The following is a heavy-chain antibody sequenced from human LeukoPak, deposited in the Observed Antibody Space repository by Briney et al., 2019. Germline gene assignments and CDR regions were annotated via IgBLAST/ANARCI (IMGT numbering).Heavy chain of an antibody. V-gene: IGHV3-11*01. D-gene: IGHD6-6*01. CDR3: ARERAIASLRPYYFDY. CDR2: ISSSGGTI. J-gene: IGHJ4*02. CDR1: GFTFSDYY. Sequence: GGSLRLSCAASGFTFSDYYMSWIRQVPGKGLEWISYISSSGGTIYYADSVEGRFTISRDNARNSLYLQMNSLRAEDTAVYYCARERAIASLRPYYFDYWGQGTLVTVSS.